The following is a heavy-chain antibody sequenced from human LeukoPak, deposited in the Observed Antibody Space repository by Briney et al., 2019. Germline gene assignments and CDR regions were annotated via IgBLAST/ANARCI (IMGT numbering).Heavy chain of an antibody. D-gene: IGHD3-10*01. V-gene: IGHV3-30*04. CDR1: GFTFSSYA. J-gene: IGHJ4*02. CDR2: ISYDGSNK. CDR3: ARALGDYGSGSYLDY. Sequence: GGSLRLSCAASGFTFSSYAMHWVRQAPGKELEWVAVISYDGSNKYYADSVKGRFTISRDNSKNTLYLQMNSLRAEDTAVYYCARALGDYGSGSYLDYWGQGTLVTVSS.